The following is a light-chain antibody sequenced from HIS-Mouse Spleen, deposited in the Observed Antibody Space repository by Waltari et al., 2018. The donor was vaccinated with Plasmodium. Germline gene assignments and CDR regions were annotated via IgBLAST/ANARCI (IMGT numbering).Light chain of an antibody. J-gene: IGKJ1*01. CDR1: QSVSSSY. CDR3: QQYGSSSWT. V-gene: IGKV3-20*01. Sequence: EIVLTQSPGTLSLSPGERATLSCRASQSVSSSYVAWYKRKPGQAPRLLIYGASSRATGIPDRFSGSGSGTDFTLTISRLEPEDFAVYYCQQYGSSSWTFGQGTKVEIK. CDR2: GAS.